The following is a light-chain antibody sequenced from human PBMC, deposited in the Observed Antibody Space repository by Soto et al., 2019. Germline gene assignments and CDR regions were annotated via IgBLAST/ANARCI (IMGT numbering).Light chain of an antibody. V-gene: IGKV1-39*01. CDR2: AAS. CDR3: HEGHPSPAWR. Sequence: HSACRLSESVGDRVTITCRASQSFSSYLNWYQQKPGKALKLLVYAASSLQSGVPSRFSGSGSGTDLTLIITSFQHDDFATYYCHEGHPSPAWRFAQGTRLEI. CDR1: QSFSSY. J-gene: IGKJ5*01.